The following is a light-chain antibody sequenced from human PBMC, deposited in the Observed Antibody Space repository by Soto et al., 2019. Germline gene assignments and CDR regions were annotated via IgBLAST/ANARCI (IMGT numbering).Light chain of an antibody. J-gene: IGLJ2*01. Sequence: QSVLTQPPSVSAAPGQKVTISCSGSSSNIGSNYVSWYQQFPGTAPKLLMCENNERPSGIPDRFSGSKSGTSATLVITGLQTGDEADYYCGAWNTSLRAGVFGGGTKVTVL. CDR1: SSNIGSNY. CDR2: ENN. CDR3: GAWNTSLRAGV. V-gene: IGLV1-51*02.